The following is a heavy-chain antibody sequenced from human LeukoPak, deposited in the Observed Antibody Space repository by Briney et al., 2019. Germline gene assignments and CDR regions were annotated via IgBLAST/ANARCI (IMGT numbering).Heavy chain of an antibody. CDR3: ARRPKTGKNFDY. CDR1: GFAFSSYS. CDR2: ISSSSSRSGSSAI. Sequence: GGSLRLSCAASGFAFSSYSMNWVRQAPGKGLEWLSYISSSSSRSGSSAIYYADSVKGRFTISRDNAKNSLYLQMNSLRAEDTAVYYCARRPKTGKNFDYWGQGTLVTVSS. J-gene: IGHJ4*02. D-gene: IGHD7-27*01. V-gene: IGHV3-48*01.